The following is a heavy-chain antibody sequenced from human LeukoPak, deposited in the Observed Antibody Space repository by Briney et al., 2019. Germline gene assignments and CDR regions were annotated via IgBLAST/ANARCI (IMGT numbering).Heavy chain of an antibody. CDR3: ARDNWNYGSSMDV. CDR1: GGSIGSYY. D-gene: IGHD1-7*01. J-gene: IGHJ6*02. V-gene: IGHV4-59*01. CDR2: IYYSGST. Sequence: PSETLSLTCTVSGGSIGSYYWSWIRQPSGKGLEWIGYIYYSGSTNYNPSLKSRVTISVDTSKNQFSLKLSSVTAADTAVYYCARDNWNYGSSMDVWGQGTTVTVSS.